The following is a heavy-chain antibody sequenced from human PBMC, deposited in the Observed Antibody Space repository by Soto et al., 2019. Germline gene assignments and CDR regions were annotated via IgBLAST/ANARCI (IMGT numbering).Heavy chain of an antibody. J-gene: IGHJ4*02. Sequence: ASETLSLTCTVSGGSISSGDYYWSWIRQPPGKGLEWIGYIYYSGSTYYNPSLKSRVTISVDTSKNQFSLKLSSVTAADTAVYYCARGPPPSGYFDYWGQGTLVTVSS. CDR1: GGSISSGDYY. V-gene: IGHV4-30-4*01. CDR2: IYYSGST. CDR3: ARGPPPSGYFDY. D-gene: IGHD2-15*01.